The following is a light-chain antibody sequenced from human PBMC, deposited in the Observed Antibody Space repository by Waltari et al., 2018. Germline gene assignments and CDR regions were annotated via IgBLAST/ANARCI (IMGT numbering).Light chain of an antibody. CDR2: DAS. V-gene: IGKV3-15*01. CDR3: QQYDNWPPYT. J-gene: IGKJ2*01. CDR1: RSIAGN. Sequence: EIVLTQSPASLSVSPGERATLSCKASRSIAGNLAWYQQKPGQAPRLLIYDASTRATGIPARFSGGRSGTEFTLTISSLQSEDFALYYCQQYDNWPPYTFGQGTRLEIK.